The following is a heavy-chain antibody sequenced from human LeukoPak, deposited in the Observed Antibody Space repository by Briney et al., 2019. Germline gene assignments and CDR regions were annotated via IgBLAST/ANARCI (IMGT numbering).Heavy chain of an antibody. CDR2: IWYDGNNK. CDR3: ARRSIGDYGFDY. CDR1: GFTFSSYG. J-gene: IGHJ4*02. V-gene: IGHV3-33*01. D-gene: IGHD4-17*01. Sequence: GGSLRLSCAASGFTFSSYGMHWVRQAPGKGLEWVAVIWYDGNNKYYADSVKGRFTISRDNSKNTLYLQMNSLRAEDTAVYYCARRSIGDYGFDYWGQGTLVTVSS.